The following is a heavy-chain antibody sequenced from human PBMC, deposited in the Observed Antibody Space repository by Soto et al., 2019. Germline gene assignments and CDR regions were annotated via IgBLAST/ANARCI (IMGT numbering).Heavy chain of an antibody. CDR2: IYYSGST. CDR1: GGSISSYY. CDR3: ARDREGSDV. V-gene: IGHV4-59*01. D-gene: IGHD1-26*01. Sequence: GPGPWVASETLSLTCTVSGGSISSYYWSWIRQPPGKGLEWIGYIYYSGSTNYNPSLKSRVTISVDTSKNQFSLKLSSVTAADTAVYYCARDREGSDVWGQGTTVTV. J-gene: IGHJ6*02.